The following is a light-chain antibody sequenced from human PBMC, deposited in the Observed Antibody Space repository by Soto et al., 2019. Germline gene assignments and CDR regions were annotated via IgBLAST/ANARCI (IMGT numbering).Light chain of an antibody. CDR1: DSNIGSTA. J-gene: IGLJ2*01. CDR3: AAWDDDLHVWL. Sequence: QSVLTQPPSVSATPGQGVTLFCSRGDSNIGSTAVNWYQQVPGTAPKLLIYSSNQRPSGVPDRISGSKSGTSASLAISGLQSEDEADYYCAAWDDDLHVWLFGGGTKVTVL. CDR2: SSN. V-gene: IGLV1-44*01.